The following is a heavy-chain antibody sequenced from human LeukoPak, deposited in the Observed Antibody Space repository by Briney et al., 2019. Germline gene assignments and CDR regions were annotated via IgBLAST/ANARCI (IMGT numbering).Heavy chain of an antibody. Sequence: GGSLRLSCAVSGFSLADEYMSWIRQAPGQGLEWVSYISNTGSYTNYADSVEGRFTISRDNTENSLYLQMNSLRAEDTAVYYCARSRGAGPGAYFDYWGQGTLVTVSS. D-gene: IGHD6-19*01. CDR2: ISNTGSYT. V-gene: IGHV3-11*03. CDR3: ARSRGAGPGAYFDY. CDR1: GFSLADEY. J-gene: IGHJ4*02.